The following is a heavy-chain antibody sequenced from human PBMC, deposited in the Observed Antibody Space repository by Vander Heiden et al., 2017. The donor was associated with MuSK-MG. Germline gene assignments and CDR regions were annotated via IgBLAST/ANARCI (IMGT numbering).Heavy chain of an antibody. CDR3: AKVPERDFWSGPVLG. V-gene: IGHV3-30*02. CDR2: IWFDGSNK. J-gene: IGHJ4*02. D-gene: IGHD3-3*01. Sequence: QVQLVESGGGVVQPGGSLRLSSGIHWVRQAPGKGLEWVAFIWFDGSNKYYADSGKGRFTISRDNSRNTLYMQMNRLRAEDTAVYYCAKVPERDFWSGPVLGWGQGTLVTVYS.